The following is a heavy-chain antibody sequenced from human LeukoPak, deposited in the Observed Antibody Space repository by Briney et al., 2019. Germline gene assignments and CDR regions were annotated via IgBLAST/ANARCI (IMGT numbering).Heavy chain of an antibody. CDR3: ARVGGNYEGLVDY. CDR1: GYTFTGYY. J-gene: IGHJ4*02. Sequence: ASVKVSCKASGYTFTGYYMHWVRQAPGQGLEWMGWISAYSGYTNYAQSLQGRVTMTTDTSTSTAYMELRSLRSDDTAMYYCARVGGNYEGLVDYWGQGTLVTVSS. V-gene: IGHV1-18*04. CDR2: ISAYSGYT. D-gene: IGHD1-26*01.